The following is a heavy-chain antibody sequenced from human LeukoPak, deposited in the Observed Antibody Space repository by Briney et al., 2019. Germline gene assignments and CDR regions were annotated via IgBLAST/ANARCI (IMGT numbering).Heavy chain of an antibody. V-gene: IGHV4-34*01. CDR2: INHSGST. Sequence: SETLSLTCAVYGGSFSGYYWSWIRQPPGKGLEWIGEINHSGSTNYNPSLKSRVTMSVDTSKNQFSLKLSSVTAADTAVYYCARDQPYYYDSSGYYNAFDIWGQGTMVTVSS. J-gene: IGHJ3*02. D-gene: IGHD3-22*01. CDR3: ARDQPYYYDSSGYYNAFDI. CDR1: GGSFSGYY.